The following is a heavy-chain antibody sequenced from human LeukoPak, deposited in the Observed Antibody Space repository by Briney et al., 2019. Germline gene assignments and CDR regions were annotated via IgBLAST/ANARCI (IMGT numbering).Heavy chain of an antibody. J-gene: IGHJ3*02. V-gene: IGHV4-31*03. CDR3: ARAGYSSGWYQGGDAFDI. CDR2: IYYSGST. Sequence: SQTLSLTCTVSGGSISSGGYYWSWIRQRPGKGLEWIGYIYYSGSTCYNPSLKSRVTISVDTSKNQFSLKLSSVTAADTAVYYCARAGYSSGWYQGGDAFDIWGQGTMVTVSS. D-gene: IGHD6-19*01. CDR1: GGSISSGGYY.